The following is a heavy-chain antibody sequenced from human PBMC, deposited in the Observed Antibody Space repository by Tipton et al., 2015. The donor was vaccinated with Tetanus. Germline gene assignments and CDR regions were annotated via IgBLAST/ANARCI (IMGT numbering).Heavy chain of an antibody. CDR3: ARLGYDILTGYHYDY. V-gene: IGHV4-59*08. CDR2: IYYSGST. Sequence: TLSLTCTVSGGSISSYYWSWIRQPPGKGLEWIGYIYYSGSTNYNPSLKSRVTISVDTSKNQFSQKLNSVTAADTAVYYCARLGYDILTGYHYDYWGQGTLVTVSS. J-gene: IGHJ4*02. CDR1: GGSISSYY. D-gene: IGHD3-9*01.